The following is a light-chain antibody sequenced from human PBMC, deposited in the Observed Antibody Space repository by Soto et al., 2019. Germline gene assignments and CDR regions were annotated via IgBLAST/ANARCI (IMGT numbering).Light chain of an antibody. CDR3: QQYGTSSRT. CDR1: QSVSSN. J-gene: IGKJ1*01. Sequence: EIVLTQSPGTLSLSPGERATLSCRASQSVSSNLAWYQQKPGQAPRLLIYGASSRATGIPDRFSGSGSGTDFTLTISRLEPEDFAVYYCQQYGTSSRTFGQGTKVDNK. CDR2: GAS. V-gene: IGKV3-20*01.